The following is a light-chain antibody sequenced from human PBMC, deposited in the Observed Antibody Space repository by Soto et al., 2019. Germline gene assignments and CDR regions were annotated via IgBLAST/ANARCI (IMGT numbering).Light chain of an antibody. V-gene: IGKV1-39*01. Sequence: DIQMTQSPSSLAASVGDRVTISCRASQNINKFLNWYQQKPGKAPKLLIYAASSLQTGVPSRFSGSGSGTDFTRTISSLQPEDFATYYCQQSYTTPYAFGQGNKLEIK. CDR3: QQSYTTPYA. J-gene: IGKJ2*01. CDR2: AAS. CDR1: QNINKF.